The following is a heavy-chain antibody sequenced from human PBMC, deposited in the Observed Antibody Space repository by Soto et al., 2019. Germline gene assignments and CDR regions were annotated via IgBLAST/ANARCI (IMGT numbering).Heavy chain of an antibody. J-gene: IGHJ5*02. CDR1: GFTFSDHY. CDR2: SRNKANSYTT. V-gene: IGHV3-72*01. CDR3: TRVFGSSWFDP. Sequence: GGSLRLSCAASGFTFSDHYMDWVRQAPGKGLEWVGRSRNKANSYTTEYAASVKGRFTISRDDSENSLFLQMNSLKTEDTAVYYCTRVFGSSWFDPWGQGTLVTVSS. D-gene: IGHD3-3*01.